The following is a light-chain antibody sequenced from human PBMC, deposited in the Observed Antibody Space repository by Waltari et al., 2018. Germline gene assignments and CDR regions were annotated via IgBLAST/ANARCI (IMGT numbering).Light chain of an antibody. Sequence: QSALTQPASVSGSPGQSITISCTGTSSDVGGYNYVSWYQHHPGKAPKLIIYDVSRWPAGVSTPVSGSKSGNTASLTISGLQAEDDADYYCSSYAGYSAVVFGGGTKVTVL. V-gene: IGLV2-14*03. CDR1: SSDVGGYNY. J-gene: IGLJ2*01. CDR3: SSYAGYSAVV. CDR2: DVS.